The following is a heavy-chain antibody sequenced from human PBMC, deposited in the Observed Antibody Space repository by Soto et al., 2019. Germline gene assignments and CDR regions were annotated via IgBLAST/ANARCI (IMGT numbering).Heavy chain of an antibody. CDR1: GLTFSIYS. D-gene: IGHD3-22*01. CDR2: ISSSSSTI. Sequence: EVQLVESGGGLVQPGGSLRLSCAASGLTFSIYSMNWVRQAPGKGLEWVSYISSSSSTIYYADSVKGRFTMSRDNAKNSLYLQMNSLRDEDTAVYYCARDVLTMMLRPPGYVDYWGQGNLGTVSS. CDR3: ARDVLTMMLRPPGYVDY. J-gene: IGHJ4*02. V-gene: IGHV3-48*02.